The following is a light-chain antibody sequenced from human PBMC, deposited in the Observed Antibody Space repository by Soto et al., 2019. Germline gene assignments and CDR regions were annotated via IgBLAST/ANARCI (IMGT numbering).Light chain of an antibody. CDR2: EVN. CDR1: SSDIGNYNL. J-gene: IGLJ3*02. V-gene: IGLV2-23*02. CDR3: CSYTGGTSFPLV. Sequence: QAVVTQPASVSGSPGQSITMSCTGTSSDIGNYNLVSWYQHHPGKAPKLMIYEVNKRPSGVSNRLSGSKSGNTASLTISGLQADDEADYYCCSYTGGTSFPLVFGGGTKLTVL.